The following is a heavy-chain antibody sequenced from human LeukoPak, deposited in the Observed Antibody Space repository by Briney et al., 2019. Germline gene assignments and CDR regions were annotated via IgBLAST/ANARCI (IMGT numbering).Heavy chain of an antibody. Sequence: ASVKVSCKASGYTFISYYMHWVRRAPGQGLEWMGIINLSGGGTSHAQKFQGRVTMSRDTSTSTVYMELSSLRSEDTAVYYCAGSSVERQQLARFDYWGQGTLVTASS. CDR1: GYTFISYY. J-gene: IGHJ4*02. V-gene: IGHV1-46*01. D-gene: IGHD6-13*01. CDR2: INLSGGGT. CDR3: AGSSVERQQLARFDY.